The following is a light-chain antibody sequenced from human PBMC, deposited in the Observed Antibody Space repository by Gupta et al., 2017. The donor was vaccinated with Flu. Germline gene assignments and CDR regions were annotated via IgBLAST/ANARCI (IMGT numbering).Light chain of an antibody. CDR2: GAF. V-gene: IGKV3-20*01. CDR3: HQHGSSPWT. CDR1: QNISSRY. J-gene: IGKJ1*01. Sequence: DIVLTQSPGTLSLSPGERGTLSCWASQNISSRYLAWYQQKFGQAPRLLMYGAFNRATGIPDRFSGSESGTEFTLTISRLEPEDFAVYYCHQHGSSPWTFGQGTKVEIK.